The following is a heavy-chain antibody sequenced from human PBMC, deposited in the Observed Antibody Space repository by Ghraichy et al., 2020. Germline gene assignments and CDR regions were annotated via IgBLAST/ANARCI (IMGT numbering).Heavy chain of an antibody. D-gene: IGHD5-12*01. CDR3: ANNIVATIGYFDY. CDR2: ISGSGGST. CDR1: GFTFSSYA. J-gene: IGHJ4*02. Sequence: GGSLRLSCAASGFTFSSYAMSWVRQAPGKGLEWVSAISGSGGSTYYADSVKGRFTISRDNSKNTLYLQMNSLRAEDTAVYYCANNIVATIGYFDYWGQGTLVTVSS. V-gene: IGHV3-23*01.